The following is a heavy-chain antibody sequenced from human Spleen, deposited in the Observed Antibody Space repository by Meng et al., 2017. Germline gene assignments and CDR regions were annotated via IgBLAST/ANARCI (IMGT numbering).Heavy chain of an antibody. V-gene: IGHV4-59*01. CDR1: GGSISSYY. CDR2: IFDSGSA. CDR3: ARDGFAYSISD. D-gene: IGHD5/OR15-5a*01. Sequence: GSLRLSCTVSGGSISSYYWSWSRQPPGKGLEWIGYIFDSGSAHYNPSLKSRVTISVDMSKNQFSLRLTSVTAADTAVYYCARDGFAYSISDWGQGTLVTVSS. J-gene: IGHJ4*02.